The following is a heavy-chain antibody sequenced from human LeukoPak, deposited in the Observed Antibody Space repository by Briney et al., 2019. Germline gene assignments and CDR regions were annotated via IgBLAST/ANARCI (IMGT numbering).Heavy chain of an antibody. Sequence: AASVNVSCKASGGTFSSYAISWVRQAPGQGLEWMGGIIPIFGTANYAQKFQGRVTITADESTSTAYMELSSLRSEDTAVYYCARVIGGGWFDYWGQGTLVTVSS. V-gene: IGHV1-69*13. J-gene: IGHJ4*02. D-gene: IGHD6-19*01. CDR2: IIPIFGTA. CDR1: GGTFSSYA. CDR3: ARVIGGGWFDY.